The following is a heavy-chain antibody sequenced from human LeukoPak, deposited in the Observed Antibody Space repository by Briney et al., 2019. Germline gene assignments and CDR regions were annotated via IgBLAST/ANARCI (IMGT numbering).Heavy chain of an antibody. V-gene: IGHV3-48*03. J-gene: IGHJ4*02. CDR1: GFTFTSYE. CDR3: ARDEGLRSGTSVDY. CDR2: ISSSGSTR. Sequence: QPGGSLRLSCAASGFTFTSYEMSWVRQTPGKGLEWVSYISSSGSTRYYADSVKGRFTLSRDNAKKSLYLQMNSLRAEDTAVYYCARDEGLRSGTSVDYWGQGTLVTVSS. D-gene: IGHD1-26*01.